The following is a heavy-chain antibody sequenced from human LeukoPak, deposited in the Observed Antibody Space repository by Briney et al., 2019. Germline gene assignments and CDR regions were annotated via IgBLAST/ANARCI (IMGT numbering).Heavy chain of an antibody. V-gene: IGHV4-59*12. CDR2: IYYSGST. Sequence: SETLSLTCTVSGDSISGYYWSWIRQPPQKRLEWIAYIYYSGSTYYNPSLKSRVTISVDTSKNQFSLKLSSVTAADTAVYYCAGVVAGDAFDIWGQGTMVTVSS. D-gene: IGHD2-15*01. CDR1: GDSISGYY. J-gene: IGHJ3*02. CDR3: AGVVAGDAFDI.